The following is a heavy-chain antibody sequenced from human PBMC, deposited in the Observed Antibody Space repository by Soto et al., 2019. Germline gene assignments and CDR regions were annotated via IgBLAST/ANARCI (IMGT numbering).Heavy chain of an antibody. Sequence: GGSLRLSCAASGFTFSDYYMSWIRQAPGKGLEWVSYISSSGSTIYYADSVKGRFTISRDNAKNSLYLQMNSLRAEDTAVYYCARDQFVPVLGVVVPAARGYMDVWGKGTTVTVSS. CDR2: ISSSGSTI. D-gene: IGHD2-2*01. J-gene: IGHJ6*03. CDR1: GFTFSDYY. V-gene: IGHV3-11*01. CDR3: ARDQFVPVLGVVVPAARGYMDV.